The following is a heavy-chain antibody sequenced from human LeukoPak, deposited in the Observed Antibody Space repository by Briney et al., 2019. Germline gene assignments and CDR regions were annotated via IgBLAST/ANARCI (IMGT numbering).Heavy chain of an antibody. CDR1: GGSVSSGTYF. Sequence: SETLSLTCTVSGGSVSSGTYFLNWIRQAPGKGLEWIGYIDYNGRTNYNPSLKSRVIISVDTSKNQLSLKLSSVTAADTAVYYCARDLDNSGWYVFDYWGQGNLVTVSS. CDR2: IDYNGRT. CDR3: ARDLDNSGWYVFDY. V-gene: IGHV4-61*01. D-gene: IGHD6-19*01. J-gene: IGHJ4*02.